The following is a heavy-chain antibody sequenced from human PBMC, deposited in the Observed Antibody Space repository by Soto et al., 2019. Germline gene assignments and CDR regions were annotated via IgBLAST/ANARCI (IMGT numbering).Heavy chain of an antibody. CDR3: ARRDSSRWNDAFEI. CDR1: GGSISRYY. V-gene: IGHV4-4*07. CDR2: IYTSGST. Sequence: QVQLQESGPGLVKPSETLSLTCTVSGGSISRYYWSCIRQLAGKGLGWIGRIYTSGSTNYNPSLKRGVTMSVDTSMNQYCLKRSSETAADRAVYYCARRDSSRWNDAFEILGQGKTVTVS. D-gene: IGHD6-13*01. J-gene: IGHJ3*02.